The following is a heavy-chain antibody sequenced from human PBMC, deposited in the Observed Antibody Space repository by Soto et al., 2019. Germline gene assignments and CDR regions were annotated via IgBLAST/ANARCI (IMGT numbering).Heavy chain of an antibody. CDR3: ANNGLDNSTSAIDX. J-gene: IGHJ4*02. CDR2: ITGSGRDT. Sequence: WGSLRLSFAASGFTFRNNVLSWVRQAPGKGLDGVSCITGSGRDTYYADSVKGRFTIYRDNSKNMVFLQMNSLRAEDTALYYCANNGLDNSTSAIDXWGPGTLVTVSX. V-gene: IGHV3-23*01. CDR1: GFTFRNNV. D-gene: IGHD2-8*01.